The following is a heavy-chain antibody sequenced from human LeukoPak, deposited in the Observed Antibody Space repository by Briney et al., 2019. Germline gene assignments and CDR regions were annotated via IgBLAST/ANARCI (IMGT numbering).Heavy chain of an antibody. V-gene: IGHV3-23*01. J-gene: IGHJ4*02. CDR2: ISGSGGST. CDR3: AKADRGWGVITKD. Sequence: GGSLRLSCAAYGFTFSSYAMSWVRQAPGKGLEWVSGISGSGGSTYYADSVKGRFTISRDNSKETLYLQMNSLRAEDTAVYYCAKADRGWGVITKDWGQGTLVTFSS. CDR1: GFTFSSYA. D-gene: IGHD3-10*01.